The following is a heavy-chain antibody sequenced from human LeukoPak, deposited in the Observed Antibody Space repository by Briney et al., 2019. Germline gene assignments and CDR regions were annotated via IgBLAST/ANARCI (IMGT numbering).Heavy chain of an antibody. D-gene: IGHD4-17*01. Sequence: GESLKISCRGSGYSFTSYWIGWVRQMPGKGLEWMGIIYPGDSDTRYSPSFQGQVTISADRSISTAYLQWSSLKASDTAMYYCARGDYGDYRIFYTLFDFWGQGTLVTVSS. CDR1: GYSFTSYW. CDR2: IYPGDSDT. J-gene: IGHJ4*02. V-gene: IGHV5-51*01. CDR3: ARGDYGDYRIFYTLFDF.